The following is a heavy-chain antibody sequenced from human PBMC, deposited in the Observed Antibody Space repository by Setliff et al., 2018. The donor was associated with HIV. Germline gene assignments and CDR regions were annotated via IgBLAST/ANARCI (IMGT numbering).Heavy chain of an antibody. CDR1: GGSFNSYY. CDR2: IYSGGST. Sequence: KTSETLSLTCTLSGGSFNSYYWSWIRQTPGKGLEWIGYIYSGGSTHYNPSLKSRVTMSSYRSRNQFSLKLNSVTAADTAVYYCARSPWLGGMDVWGQGTTVTV. D-gene: IGHD3-9*01. J-gene: IGHJ6*02. CDR3: ARSPWLGGMDV. V-gene: IGHV4-4*09.